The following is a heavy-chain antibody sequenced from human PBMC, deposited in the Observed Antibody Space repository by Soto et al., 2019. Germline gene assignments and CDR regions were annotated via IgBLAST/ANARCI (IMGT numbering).Heavy chain of an antibody. J-gene: IGHJ4*02. D-gene: IGHD1-1*01. V-gene: IGHV1-46*01. CDR2: IYPGGVNI. CDR3: ARMKGFHGTFYY. Sequence: GASVKVSCKAIGYSFTSHYMHWVRQAPGQGLEWMGTIYPGGVNIGYAQKFKGRVTMTKDTSKSQVVLTMTNMDPVDTATYYCARMKGFHGTFYYWGQGTLVTVSS. CDR1: GYSFTSHY.